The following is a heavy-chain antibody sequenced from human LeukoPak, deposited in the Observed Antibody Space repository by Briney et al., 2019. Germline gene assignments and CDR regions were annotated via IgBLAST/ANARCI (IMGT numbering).Heavy chain of an antibody. CDR3: ARDREYCSGGTCSYYYHMDV. J-gene: IGHJ6*03. Sequence: ASVRVSCKASGYTFTGYYMHWARQAPGQGLEWMGWINPNSGGTNYAQKFQGRVTMTRDASISTAYMELSGLRSDDTAVYYRARDREYCSGGTCSYYYHMDVWGKGTTVTVSS. D-gene: IGHD2-15*01. CDR2: INPNSGGT. V-gene: IGHV1-2*02. CDR1: GYTFTGYY.